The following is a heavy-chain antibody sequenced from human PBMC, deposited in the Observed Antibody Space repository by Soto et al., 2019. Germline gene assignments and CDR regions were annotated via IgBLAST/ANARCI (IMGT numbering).Heavy chain of an antibody. V-gene: IGHV1-3*01. CDR2: INAGNGHT. D-gene: IGHD2-2*02. J-gene: IGHJ5*02. Sequence: QVQLVQSGAEVKKPGASVKVSCKTSGYTFTSYAMHWVCQAPGQRLEWMGWINAGNGHTKYSQEFQGRVTITRDTSASTAYMELSSLRSEDTAVYYCARDASRYCSSTSCYSKGPNWFDPWGQGTLVTVSS. CDR3: ARDASRYCSSTSCYSKGPNWFDP. CDR1: GYTFTSYA.